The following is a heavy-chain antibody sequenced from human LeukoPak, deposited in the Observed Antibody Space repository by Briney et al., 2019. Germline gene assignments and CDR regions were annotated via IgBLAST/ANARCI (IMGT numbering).Heavy chain of an antibody. CDR1: GYTFTSYD. D-gene: IGHD7-27*01. Sequence: ASVKVSCKASGYTFTSYDFNWVRQATGQRPEWMGWMSPNSGDTGYAQKFQDRVTMTRNTCISTAYMELSSLRSDDTAVYYCARGPPNWGYDYRGPGTLVTVSS. CDR3: ARGPPNWGYDY. J-gene: IGHJ4*02. CDR2: MSPNSGDT. V-gene: IGHV1-8*01.